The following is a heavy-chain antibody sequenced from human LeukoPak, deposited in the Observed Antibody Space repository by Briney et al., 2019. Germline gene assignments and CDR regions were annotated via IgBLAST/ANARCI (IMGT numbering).Heavy chain of an antibody. CDR1: GFTFSSYA. CDR2: ISGSGGST. J-gene: IGHJ4*02. V-gene: IGHV3-23*01. CDR3: AKAVDTHYYGSGSNDY. D-gene: IGHD3-10*01. Sequence: PGGSLRLSCAASGFTFSSYAMSWVRQAPGKGLEWVSAISGSGGSTYYADSVKGWFTISRDNSKNTLYLQMNSLRAEDTAVYYCAKAVDTHYYGSGSNDYWGQGTLVTVSS.